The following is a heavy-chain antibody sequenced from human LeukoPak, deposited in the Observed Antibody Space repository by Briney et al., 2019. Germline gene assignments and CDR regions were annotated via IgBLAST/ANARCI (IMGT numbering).Heavy chain of an antibody. D-gene: IGHD2-2*02. CDR2: IRSKAYGGTT. CDR1: GFTLGDYA. J-gene: IGHJ5*02. Sequence: GGSLRLSCTASGFTLGDYAMSWFRQAPGKWLEWVGFIRSKAYGGTTEYAASVKGRFTISRDDSKSIAYLQMNSLKNEDTAVYYCTRDHVVVPDAIPPNWFDPWGQGTLVTVSS. CDR3: TRDHVVVPDAIPPNWFDP. V-gene: IGHV3-49*03.